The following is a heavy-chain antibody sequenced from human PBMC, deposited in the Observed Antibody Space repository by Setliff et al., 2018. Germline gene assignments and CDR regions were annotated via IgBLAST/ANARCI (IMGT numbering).Heavy chain of an antibody. CDR3: ARERQGGFLEWAPFDS. CDR1: GGIIYDHW. D-gene: IGHD3-3*01. J-gene: IGHJ4*02. V-gene: IGHV4-4*07. CDR2: IYSDGSA. Sequence: SETLSLTCSVSGGIIYDHWWTWIRQPAGAGLEWIGRIYSDGSADYNPSLRSRVTISVDKSKNQFFLKLTSMTAADTALYFCARERQGGFLEWAPFDSWGQGVVVTVLL.